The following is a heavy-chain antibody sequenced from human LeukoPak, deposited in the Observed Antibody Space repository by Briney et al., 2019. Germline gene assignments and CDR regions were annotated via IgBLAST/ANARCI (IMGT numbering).Heavy chain of an antibody. Sequence: GGSLRLSCAVSGFTFSSHAMSWVRQAPGKGLEWVSAISGSGGSTYYADSVKGRFTISRDNSKNTLYLQMNSLRAEDTAVYYCAKVRGYCSSTSCYRDAFDIWGQGTMVTVSS. J-gene: IGHJ3*02. CDR3: AKVRGYCSSTSCYRDAFDI. V-gene: IGHV3-23*01. CDR1: GFTFSSHA. CDR2: ISGSGGST. D-gene: IGHD2-2*02.